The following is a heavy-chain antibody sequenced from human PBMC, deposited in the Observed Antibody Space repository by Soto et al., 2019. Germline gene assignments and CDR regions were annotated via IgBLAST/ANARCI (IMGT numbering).Heavy chain of an antibody. CDR3: ARGGWGSDGFGMDV. CDR1: GFTFSSYW. D-gene: IGHD7-27*01. CDR2: MNSDGSST. Sequence: EVQLVESGGGLVQPGGSLRLSCAASGFTFSSYWMHWVRQAPGKGLVWVSRMNSDGSSTYYADSVKGRFTISRDNAKNTLYLQMNSLRAEDTAVYSCARGGWGSDGFGMDVWGQGTTVTVSS. J-gene: IGHJ6*02. V-gene: IGHV3-74*01.